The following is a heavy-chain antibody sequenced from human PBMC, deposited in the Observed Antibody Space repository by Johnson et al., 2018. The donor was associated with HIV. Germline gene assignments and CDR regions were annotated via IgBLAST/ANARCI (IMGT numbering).Heavy chain of an antibody. V-gene: IGHV3-30*02. CDR2: IRYDGSNK. D-gene: IGHD2-15*01. Sequence: VQLVESGGGVVQPGRSLRLSCAASEFTFSSYGMHWVRQAPGKGLEWVAFIRYDGSNKYYTDSVKGRFTISRDNSKNTLYLQMNSLRAEDTAVYYCARDEPIVVVVAAIGDAFDIWGQGTMVTVSS. CDR1: EFTFSSYG. CDR3: ARDEPIVVVVAAIGDAFDI. J-gene: IGHJ3*02.